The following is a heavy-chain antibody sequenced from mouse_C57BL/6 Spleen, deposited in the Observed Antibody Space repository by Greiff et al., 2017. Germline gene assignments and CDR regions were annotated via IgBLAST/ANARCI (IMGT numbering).Heavy chain of an antibody. J-gene: IGHJ2*01. CDR3: ARRHYYGSSYFDY. Sequence: EVQVVESGPELVKPGASVKMSCKASGYTFTDYNMHWVKQSHGKSLEWIGYINPNNGGTSYNQKFKGKATLTVNKSSSTAYMELRSLTSEDSAVYYCARRHYYGSSYFDYWGQGTTLTVSS. CDR2: INPNNGGT. V-gene: IGHV1-22*01. CDR1: GYTFTDYN. D-gene: IGHD1-1*01.